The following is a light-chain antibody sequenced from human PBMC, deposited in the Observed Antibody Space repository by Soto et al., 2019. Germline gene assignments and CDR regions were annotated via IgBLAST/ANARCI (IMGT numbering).Light chain of an antibody. J-gene: IGLJ1*01. Sequence: QSVLTQPPSASGTPGQTVTISCSGSSSNIGTNPINWYQQFPGTAPKVLIFGDNQRPSGVPDRFSGSKSGTSASLAMSGLQSEDGADYFCEAWDDSLNGYVFGTGTKVTVL. CDR1: SSNIGTNP. CDR2: GDN. CDR3: EAWDDSLNGYV. V-gene: IGLV1-44*01.